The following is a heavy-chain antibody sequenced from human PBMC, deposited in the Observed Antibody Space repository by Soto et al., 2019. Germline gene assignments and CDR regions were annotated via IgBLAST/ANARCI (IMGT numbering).Heavy chain of an antibody. CDR2: INHSGST. D-gene: IGHD3-16*02. V-gene: IGHV4-34*01. CDR3: ARGGTLDMWGSYRYPQNWFDP. Sequence: QVQLQQWGAGLLKPSETLSLTCAVYGGSFSGYYWSWIRQPPGKGLEWIGEINHSGSTNYNPSLKSRVTISVDTSKNQSSLKLSSVTAADTAVYYCARGGTLDMWGSYRYPQNWFDPGGQGTLVTVSS. CDR1: GGSFSGYY. J-gene: IGHJ5*02.